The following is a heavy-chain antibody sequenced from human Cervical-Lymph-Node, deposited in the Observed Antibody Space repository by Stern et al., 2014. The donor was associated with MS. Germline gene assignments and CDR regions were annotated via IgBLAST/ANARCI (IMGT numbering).Heavy chain of an antibody. J-gene: IGHJ2*01. CDR3: AKVSNGAYGDWYFDL. Sequence: EVQLVESGGGLVQPGGSLRLSCAASGFTFSNYAMTWVRQAPGKGLEWVSSISSSGGNTYYADSVKGRFTLSRDNSKNTLYLQMNSLRAEDTAVYYCAKVSNGAYGDWYFDLWGRGTLVTVSS. D-gene: IGHD4-17*01. CDR2: ISSSGGNT. V-gene: IGHV3-23*04. CDR1: GFTFSNYA.